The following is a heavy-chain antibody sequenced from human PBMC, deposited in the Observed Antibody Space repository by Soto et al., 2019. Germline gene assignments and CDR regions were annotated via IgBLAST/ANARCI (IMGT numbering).Heavy chain of an antibody. Sequence: GSLRLSCTASGFTFGDYAMSWVRQAPGKGLEWVGFIRSKAYGGTTEYAASVKGRFTISRDDSKSIAYLQMNSLKTEDTAVYYCTRDPLVGATPFDYWGQGTLVTVSS. CDR3: TRDPLVGATPFDY. V-gene: IGHV3-49*04. CDR2: IRSKAYGGTT. CDR1: GFTFGDYA. D-gene: IGHD1-26*01. J-gene: IGHJ4*02.